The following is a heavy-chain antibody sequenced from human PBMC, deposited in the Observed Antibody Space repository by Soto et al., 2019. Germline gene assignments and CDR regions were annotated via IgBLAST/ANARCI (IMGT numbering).Heavy chain of an antibody. Sequence: QVQLQQWGAGLLKPSETLSLTCAVYGGSFSGYYWSWIRQPPGKGLEWIGEINHSGSTNYNPSLNRRVTISVDTSKNQFSLKRSSVTTADTAVYYCARGHRPVLDSSSWYNAFDSWGQGTMVTVSS. D-gene: IGHD6-13*01. J-gene: IGHJ3*02. CDR3: ARGHRPVLDSSSWYNAFDS. CDR2: INHSGST. CDR1: GGSFSGYY. V-gene: IGHV4-34*01.